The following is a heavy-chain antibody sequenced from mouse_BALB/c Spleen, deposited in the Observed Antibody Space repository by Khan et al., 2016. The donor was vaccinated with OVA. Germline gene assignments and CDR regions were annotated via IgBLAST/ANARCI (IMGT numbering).Heavy chain of an antibody. J-gene: IGHJ4*01. CDR2: ILPGSVSI. Sequence: QVRLQQSGAEVMKPGASVKISCKTTGYTFSSYWIEWVKQTPGHGLEWIGEILPGSVSIKYNKKFKGKATFTAETSSNTAYIQFSSLTSEDSAVYDCSRGGLGRAMDYWGQGTSVAVSS. V-gene: IGHV1-9*01. CDR3: SRGGLGRAMDY. CDR1: GYTFSSYW. D-gene: IGHD4-1*01.